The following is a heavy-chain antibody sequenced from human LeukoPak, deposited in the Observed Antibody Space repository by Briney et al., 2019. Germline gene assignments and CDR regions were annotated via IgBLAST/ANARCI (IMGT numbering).Heavy chain of an antibody. CDR3: ARVDIVVLPSADFDY. V-gene: IGHV4-34*01. CDR2: INHSGST. J-gene: IGHJ4*02. D-gene: IGHD2-2*01. CDR1: GGSFSGYY. Sequence: SETLSLTCAVYGGSFSGYYWSWIRQPPGKGLEWIGEINHSGSTNYNPSLKSRVTISVDTSKNQFSLKLSSVTAADTAVYYCARVDIVVLPSADFDYWGQGTLVTVSS.